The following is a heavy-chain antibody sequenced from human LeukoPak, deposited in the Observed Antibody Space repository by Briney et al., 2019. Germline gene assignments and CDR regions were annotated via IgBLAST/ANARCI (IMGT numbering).Heavy chain of an antibody. CDR1: GYTFTSYG. V-gene: IGHV1-18*01. Sequence: ASVKVSCKASGYTFTSYGIRWVRPAPGQGLEWMGWISPYNGNTNYAQKLQGRVTMTTDTSTSTAYMELRSLRSDDTAVYYCARDPVSSSWYSAYNYYGMDVWGQGTTVTVSS. J-gene: IGHJ6*02. CDR2: ISPYNGNT. D-gene: IGHD6-13*01. CDR3: ARDPVSSSWYSAYNYYGMDV.